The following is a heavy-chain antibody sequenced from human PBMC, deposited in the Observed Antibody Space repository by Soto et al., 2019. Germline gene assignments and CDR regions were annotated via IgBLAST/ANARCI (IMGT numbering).Heavy chain of an antibody. CDR1: GVSVSSGFYY. V-gene: IGHV4-61*01. Sequence: SETLSLTCTVAGVSVSSGFYYWSWIRQTPGKGLEWIGDIYYSGNTNYNPSLKSRVTMSVDTSKNQFSLKLSSVTAADTAVYYCARVGGVIWRYFDYWGQGTLVTVSS. CDR2: IYYSGNT. D-gene: IGHD2-8*02. CDR3: ARVGGVIWRYFDY. J-gene: IGHJ4*02.